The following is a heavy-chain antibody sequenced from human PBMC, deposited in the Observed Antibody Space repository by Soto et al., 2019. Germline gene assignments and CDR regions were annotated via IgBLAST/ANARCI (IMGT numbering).Heavy chain of an antibody. CDR1: GFTFSSYG. CDR3: ARDRIVGATKIYYGMEV. Sequence: QVQLVESGGGVVQPGRSLRLSCAASGFTFSSYGMHWVRQAPGKGLERVAVIWYDGSNKYYADSVKGRFTISRDNSKNTLYLQMNSLRAEDTSVYYFARDRIVGATKIYYGMEVWGQGNTVTVSS. V-gene: IGHV3-33*01. J-gene: IGHJ6*02. D-gene: IGHD1-26*01. CDR2: IWYDGSNK.